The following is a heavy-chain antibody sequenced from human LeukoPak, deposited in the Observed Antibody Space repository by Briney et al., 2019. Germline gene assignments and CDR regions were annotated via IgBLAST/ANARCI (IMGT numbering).Heavy chain of an antibody. CDR1: GYTFTSYA. Sequence: GASVKVSCKASGYTFTSYAMHWVRQAPGQRLEWMGWINAGNGNTKYSQKFQGRVTITRDTSASTAYMELSSLRSEDTAVYYCARGYSYGYWFDPWGQETLVTVSS. J-gene: IGHJ5*02. V-gene: IGHV1-3*01. CDR3: ARGYSYGYWFDP. D-gene: IGHD5-18*01. CDR2: INAGNGNT.